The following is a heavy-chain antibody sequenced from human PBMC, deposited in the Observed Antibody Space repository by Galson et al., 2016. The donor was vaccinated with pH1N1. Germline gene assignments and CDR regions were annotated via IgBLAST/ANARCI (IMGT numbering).Heavy chain of an antibody. J-gene: IGHJ5*02. V-gene: IGHV2-5*02. CDR3: AHRGSFSSGHYAGDDWIDP. CDR2: IYWDDAK. CDR1: GFSLNTRGVG. D-gene: IGHD3-3*01. Sequence: PALVKPPQTLTLTCTFSGFSLNTRGVGVGWIRQPPGKALEWLALIYWDDAKRYSPSLRTRLTITKDTSKNQVVLTMTNMDPVDTATSYCAHRGSFSSGHYAGDDWIDPWGQGTLVTVST.